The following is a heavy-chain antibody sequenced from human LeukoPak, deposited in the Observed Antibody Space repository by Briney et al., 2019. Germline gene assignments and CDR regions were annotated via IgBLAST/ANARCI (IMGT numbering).Heavy chain of an antibody. CDR1: GGSFSGYY. CDR3: ARGGVGATLDAFDI. V-gene: IGHV4-34*01. J-gene: IGHJ3*02. CDR2: INHSGST. D-gene: IGHD1-26*01. Sequence: PSETLSLTCAVYGGSFSGYYWSWIRQPPGKGMEWIGEINHSGSTNYNPSPKSRVTISVDTSKNQFSLKLSSVTAADTAVYYCARGGVGATLDAFDIWGQGTMVTVSS.